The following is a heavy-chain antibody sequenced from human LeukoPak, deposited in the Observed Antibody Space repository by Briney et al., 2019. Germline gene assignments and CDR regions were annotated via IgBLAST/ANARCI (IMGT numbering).Heavy chain of an antibody. CDR1: GFTFSSYG. CDR2: ISSSSGTI. Sequence: GGSLRLSCAASGFTFSSYGMNWVRQAPGKGLEWVSYISSSSGTIYYADSVKGRFTISRDNAKNSLYLQMNSLRAEDTAVYYCARGASSYSIKGRGYVDYWGQGTLVTVSS. J-gene: IGHJ4*02. V-gene: IGHV3-48*04. CDR3: ARGASSYSIKGRGYVDY. D-gene: IGHD6-13*01.